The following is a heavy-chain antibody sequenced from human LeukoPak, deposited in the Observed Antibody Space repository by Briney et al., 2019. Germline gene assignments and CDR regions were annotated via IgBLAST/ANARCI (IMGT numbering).Heavy chain of an antibody. CDR3: ARDPAADYGDY. J-gene: IGHJ4*02. CDR1: GYIFTGYY. CDR2: INPTSGGA. Sequence: ASVKVSCKASGYIFTGYYMHWVRQAPGQGLEWMGWINPTSGGADYAQKFQGRVTMTRDTSISTAYMELSRLTSDDTAVYYCARDPAADYGDYWGQGTLVTVSS. D-gene: IGHD2-15*01. V-gene: IGHV1-2*02.